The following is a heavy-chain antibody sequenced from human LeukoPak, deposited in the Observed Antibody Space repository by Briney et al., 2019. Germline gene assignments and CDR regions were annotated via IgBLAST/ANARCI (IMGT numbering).Heavy chain of an antibody. J-gene: IGHJ4*02. CDR1: GFTVSSNY. D-gene: IGHD3-22*01. CDR3: ARDKGDYDTSGSLFVF. V-gene: IGHV3-53*01. CDR2: IYSGDTT. Sequence: GGSLRLSCAASGFTVSSNYMSWVRQAPGKGLEWVSVIYSGDTTYYAGSVKGRFTISRDNARNSLFLQMNSLRAEDTAVYYCARDKGDYDTSGSLFVFGGQGTLVTVSS.